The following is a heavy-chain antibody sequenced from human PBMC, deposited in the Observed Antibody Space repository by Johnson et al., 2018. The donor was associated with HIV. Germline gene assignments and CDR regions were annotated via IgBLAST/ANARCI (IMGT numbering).Heavy chain of an antibody. CDR1: GFTFSSYG. CDR2: IWYDVSDK. D-gene: IGHD6-13*01. Sequence: QVLLVESGGGVVQPGRSLRLSCAASGFTFSSYGMHWVRQAPGKGLEWVAIIWYDVSDKYYADCVKGRFTISRDNSKNTLHLQMNSLRAEDTAVYYGEKDGSSWYRDASDIWGQGTMVTVSS. CDR3: EKDGSSWYRDASDI. V-gene: IGHV3-33*06. J-gene: IGHJ3*02.